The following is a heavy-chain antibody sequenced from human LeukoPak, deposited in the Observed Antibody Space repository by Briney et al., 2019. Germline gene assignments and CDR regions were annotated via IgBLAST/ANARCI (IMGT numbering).Heavy chain of an antibody. CDR2: IYYSGST. D-gene: IGHD3-10*01. CDR1: GDSVRSSSYF. CDR3: ARHRGITMVRGPRGFDY. J-gene: IGHJ4*02. V-gene: IGHV4-39*01. Sequence: SETLSLTCTVSGDSVRSSSYFWAWIRQPPGKGLESIANIYYSGSTNYNPSLKSRVTITVDTSKNQFSLKLSSVTAADTAVYYCARHRGITMVRGPRGFDYWGQGTLVTVSS.